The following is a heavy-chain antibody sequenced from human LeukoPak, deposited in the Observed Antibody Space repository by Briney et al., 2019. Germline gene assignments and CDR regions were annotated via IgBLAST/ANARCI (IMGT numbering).Heavy chain of an antibody. Sequence: PSETLSLTCTVSGGSISGYYWSWIRQPPGEGLEWIAYIFYTGSTNYNPSLKSRVTISLDTPKSQFSLKLTSVTAADTALYYCVRLSVVSPHRYFDLWGRGTLVTVSS. CDR2: IFYTGST. D-gene: IGHD4-23*01. CDR3: VRLSVVSPHRYFDL. CDR1: GGSISGYY. V-gene: IGHV4-59*08. J-gene: IGHJ2*01.